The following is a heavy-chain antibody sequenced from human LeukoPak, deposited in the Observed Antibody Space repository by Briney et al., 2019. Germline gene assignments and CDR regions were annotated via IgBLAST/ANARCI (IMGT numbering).Heavy chain of an antibody. CDR2: MYYSGYT. CDR1: GGSISSGGYY. J-gene: IGHJ6*02. D-gene: IGHD3-10*01. CDR3: ASRRGPSIVGSGRQTYYYYYGMDV. V-gene: IGHV4-31*03. Sequence: PSETLSLTCTVSGGSISSGGYYWNWIRQHPGKGLEWIGHMYYSGYTYYNPSLKSRVTISVDTSKNQFSLKLRSVTAADTAVYYCASRRGPSIVGSGRQTYYYYYGMDVWGQGTTVTVSS.